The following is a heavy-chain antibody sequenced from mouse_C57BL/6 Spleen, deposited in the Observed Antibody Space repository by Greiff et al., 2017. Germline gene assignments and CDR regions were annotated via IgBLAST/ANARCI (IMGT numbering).Heavy chain of an antibody. CDR2: ISSGSSTI. D-gene: IGHD2-1*01. CDR1: GFTFSDYG. J-gene: IGHJ4*01. Sequence: EVMLVESGGGLVKPGGSLKLSCAASGFTFSDYGMHWVRQAPEKGLEWVAYISSGSSTIYYADTVKGRFTISRDNAKNTLFLQMTSLRSEDTAMYYCASYYGNLYYAMDYWGQGTSVTVSS. V-gene: IGHV5-17*01. CDR3: ASYYGNLYYAMDY.